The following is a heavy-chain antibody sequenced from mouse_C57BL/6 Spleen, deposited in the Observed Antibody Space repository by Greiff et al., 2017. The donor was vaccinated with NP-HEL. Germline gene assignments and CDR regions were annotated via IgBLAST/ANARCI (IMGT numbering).Heavy chain of an antibody. D-gene: IGHD2-1*01. CDR1: GYTFTDYY. CDR2: INPYNGGT. CDR3: ARDYYGNLPFAY. V-gene: IGHV1-19*01. Sequence: VQLQQSGPVLVKPGASVKMSCKASGYTFTDYYMNWVKQSHGKSLEWIGVINPYNGGTSYNQKFKGKATLTVDKSSSTAYMELNSLTSEDSAVYYCARDYYGNLPFAYWGQGTLVTVSA. J-gene: IGHJ3*01.